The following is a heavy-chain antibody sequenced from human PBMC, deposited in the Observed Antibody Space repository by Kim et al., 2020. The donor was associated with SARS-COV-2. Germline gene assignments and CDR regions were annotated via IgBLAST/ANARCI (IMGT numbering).Heavy chain of an antibody. D-gene: IGHD6-19*01. CDR3: AKGLRSMDV. CDR2: SGVSTAST. J-gene: IGHJ6*02. V-gene: IGHV3-23*01. CDR1: GLTFSSYG. Sequence: GGSLRLSCAASGLTFSSYGMSWVRQAPGKGLEWISASGVSTASTFYADSVKGRFTISRDNSKNNLHLHMSSLRVEDTAVYYCAKGLRSMDVWGQGTTGTV.